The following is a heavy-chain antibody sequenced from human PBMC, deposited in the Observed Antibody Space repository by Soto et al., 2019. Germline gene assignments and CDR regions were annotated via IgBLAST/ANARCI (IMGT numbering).Heavy chain of an antibody. CDR1: GFTFSSYA. J-gene: IGHJ4*02. D-gene: IGHD3-22*01. CDR2: ISGSGGST. Sequence: GGSLRLSCAASGFTFSSYAMSWVRQAPGKGLEWVSAISGSGGSTYYADSVKGRFTISRDNSKNTLYLQMNSLRAEDTAVYYCAQLPTYYYDSSGYYGYWGQGTLVTVSS. V-gene: IGHV3-23*01. CDR3: AQLPTYYYDSSGYYGY.